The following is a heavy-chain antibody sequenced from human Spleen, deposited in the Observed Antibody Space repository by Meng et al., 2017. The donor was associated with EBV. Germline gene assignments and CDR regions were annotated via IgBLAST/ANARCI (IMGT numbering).Heavy chain of an antibody. J-gene: IGHJ5*02. CDR3: ARGGYGTNYFDP. CDR1: GASISTGSYY. Sequence: QVRRKESGPGLVKPSEPLSPTCTVSGASISTGSYYWTWIRQTPGKGLEWLGYVYFSGSTNYNPSLKSRVTMSIDTSKNQFSLNLRSATAADAAVYFCARGGYGTNYFDPWGQGTLVTVSS. CDR2: VYFSGST. V-gene: IGHV4-61*01. D-gene: IGHD4/OR15-4a*01.